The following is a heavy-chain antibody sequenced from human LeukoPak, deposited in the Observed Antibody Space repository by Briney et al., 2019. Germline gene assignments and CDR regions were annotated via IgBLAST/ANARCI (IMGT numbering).Heavy chain of an antibody. J-gene: IGHJ4*02. CDR3: AKSAYYDASGYYREYYFDY. CDR1: GSSFSNYA. V-gene: IGHV3-23*01. Sequence: GGSLRLSCVSSGSSFSNYAMSWVRQAPGKGLEWVSSISGSGDSTHYADSVKGRFTISRDKTKNTLYLQMNSLRAEDTAVYYCAKSAYYDASGYYREYYFDYWGQGTLVTVSS. CDR2: ISGSGDST. D-gene: IGHD3-22*01.